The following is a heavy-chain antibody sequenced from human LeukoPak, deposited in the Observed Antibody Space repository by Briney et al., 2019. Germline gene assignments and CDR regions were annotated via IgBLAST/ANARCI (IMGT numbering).Heavy chain of an antibody. CDR3: ATNIVVVPAASLGGFDY. Sequence: ASVKVSCKVSGYTLTELSMHWVRQAPGKGLEWMGGFDPEDGETIYAQKFQGRVTMTEDTSTDTAYMELSSLRSEDTAVYYCATNIVVVPAASLGGFDYWGQGTLVTVSS. J-gene: IGHJ4*02. V-gene: IGHV1-24*01. D-gene: IGHD2-2*01. CDR1: GYTLTELS. CDR2: FDPEDGET.